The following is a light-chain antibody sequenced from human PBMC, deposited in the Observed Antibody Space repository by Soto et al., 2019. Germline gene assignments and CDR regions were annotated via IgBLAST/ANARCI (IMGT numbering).Light chain of an antibody. CDR2: GAS. CDR3: QQYGSSPRT. CDR1: ESVSSN. Sequence: VMSQSPATLSVSPGERATLSCRASESVSSNLAWYQQKPGQAPRLLMYGASSRATGIPERFSGSGSGTNFTLTISRLEPEDFAVYYCQQYGSSPRTFGQGTKVDIK. J-gene: IGKJ1*01. V-gene: IGKV3-20*01.